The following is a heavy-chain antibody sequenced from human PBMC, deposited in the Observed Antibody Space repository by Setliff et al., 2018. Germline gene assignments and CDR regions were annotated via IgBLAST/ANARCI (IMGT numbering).Heavy chain of an antibody. Sequence: PSETLSLTCAVYGGSLSGYQWSWIRQPPGKGLEWIGEINHSGSTNYNPSLKSRVSISVEKSKNQFSLKLTSVTAADTAVYYCARAQVVFAISAPVWYFEVWGRGTQVTVSS. V-gene: IGHV4-34*01. CDR3: ARAQVVFAISAPVWYFEV. D-gene: IGHD2-21*01. CDR1: GGSLSGYQ. J-gene: IGHJ2*01. CDR2: INHSGST.